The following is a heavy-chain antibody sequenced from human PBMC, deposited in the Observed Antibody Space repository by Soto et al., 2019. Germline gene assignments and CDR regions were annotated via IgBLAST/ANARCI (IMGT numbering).Heavy chain of an antibody. CDR2: IYYSGST. CDR3: ARGAVPTNLSGFDP. CDR1: GGSISSGDYY. V-gene: IGHV4-30-4*01. J-gene: IGHJ5*02. Sequence: TLSLTCTVSGGSISSGDYYWSWIRQPPGKGLEWIGYIYYSGSTYYNPSLKSRVTISVDTSKNQFSLKLSSVTAADTAVYYCARGAVPTNLSGFDPWGQGTQVTVSS. D-gene: IGHD4-17*01.